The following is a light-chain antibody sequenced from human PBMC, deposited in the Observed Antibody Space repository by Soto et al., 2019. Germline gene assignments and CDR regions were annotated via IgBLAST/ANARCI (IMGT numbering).Light chain of an antibody. Sequence: DIQMTQSPSSLSASVGDRVTITCRASQSISSYLNWYQQKPGKAPKLLIYAASCLQSGVPSRFSGSGSGTDFTLTISSLQPEDFATYYCQQSYNTPFTFGPGTKVDIK. J-gene: IGKJ3*01. V-gene: IGKV1-39*01. CDR2: AAS. CDR3: QQSYNTPFT. CDR1: QSISSY.